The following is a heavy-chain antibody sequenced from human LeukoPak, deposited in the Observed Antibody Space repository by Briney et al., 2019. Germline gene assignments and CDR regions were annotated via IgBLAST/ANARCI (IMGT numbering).Heavy chain of an antibody. CDR2: ISDIGSI. CDR1: GVSISSYY. V-gene: IGHV4-59*08. Sequence: SETLSLTCTVSGVSISSYYWSWIRQPPGKGLEWIAYISDIGSINYNPSLKSRVTISLDTSKNQFSLKLSSVTAADTAVYYCAGHHPRNTVDFWGQGTLVTVSP. CDR3: AGHHPRNTVDF. D-gene: IGHD2/OR15-2a*01. J-gene: IGHJ4*02.